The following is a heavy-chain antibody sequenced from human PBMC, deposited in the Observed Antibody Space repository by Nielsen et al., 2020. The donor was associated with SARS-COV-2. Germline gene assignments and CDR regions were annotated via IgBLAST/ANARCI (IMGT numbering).Heavy chain of an antibody. CDR1: GFTFSSYA. D-gene: IGHD3-22*01. J-gene: IGHJ4*02. Sequence: GESLKISCAASGFTFSSYAMHWVRQAPGKGLEWVAVISYDGINKYYADSVKGRFTISRDNSKNTLYLQMSSLRAEDTAVYYCARAHDSSGYNFDYWGQGTLVTVSS. CDR3: ARAHDSSGYNFDY. V-gene: IGHV3-30-3*01. CDR2: ISYDGINK.